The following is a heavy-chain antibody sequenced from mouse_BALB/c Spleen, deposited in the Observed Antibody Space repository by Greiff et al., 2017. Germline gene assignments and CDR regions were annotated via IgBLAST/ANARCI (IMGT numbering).Heavy chain of an antibody. CDR3: AHYSDYDGGYYAMDY. V-gene: IGHV1-67*01. CDR1: GYTFTDYA. D-gene: IGHD2-4*01. CDR2: ISTYSGNT. Sequence: QVQLKESGPELVRPGVSVKISCKGSGYTFTDYAMHWVKQSHAKSLEWIGVISTYSGNTNYNQKFKGKATMTVDKSSSTAYMELARLTSEDSAIYYCAHYSDYDGGYYAMDYWGQGTSVTVAS. J-gene: IGHJ4*01.